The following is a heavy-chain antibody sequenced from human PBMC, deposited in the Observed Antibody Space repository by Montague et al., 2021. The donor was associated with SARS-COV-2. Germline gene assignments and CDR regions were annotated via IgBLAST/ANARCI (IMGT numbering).Heavy chain of an antibody. CDR3: AREVSGCYYSGWFDP. CDR2: IYYSGST. Sequence: SETLSLTCTVSGGSISSYYWSWTRQPPGKGLEWIGYIYYSGSTNYNPSLKSRVTISVDTPKSQFSLKLSSVTAADTAVYYCAREVSGCYYSGWFDPWGQGTLVTVSS. J-gene: IGHJ5*02. D-gene: IGHD3-10*01. V-gene: IGHV4-59*01. CDR1: GGSISSYY.